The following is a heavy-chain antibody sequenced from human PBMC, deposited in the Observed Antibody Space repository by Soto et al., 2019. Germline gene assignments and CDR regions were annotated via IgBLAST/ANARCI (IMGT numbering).Heavy chain of an antibody. J-gene: IGHJ5*02. V-gene: IGHV3-30-3*01. CDR2: ISYDGSNK. D-gene: IGHD6-13*01. CDR1: GFTFSSYA. CDR3: ARDPTGIAAAGPNWFDP. Sequence: QVQLVESGGGVVQPGRSLRLSCAASGFTFSSYAMHWVRQAPGKGLEWVAVISYDGSNKYYADSVKGRFTISRDNSKNXXYLQMNSLRAEDTAVYYCARDPTGIAAAGPNWFDPWGQGTLVTVSS.